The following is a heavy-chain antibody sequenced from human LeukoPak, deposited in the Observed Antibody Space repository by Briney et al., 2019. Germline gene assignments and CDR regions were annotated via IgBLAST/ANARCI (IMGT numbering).Heavy chain of an antibody. J-gene: IGHJ4*02. CDR2: ISAYNGNT. D-gene: IGHD2-21*01. V-gene: IGHV1-18*01. CDR1: GYTFTSYG. CDR3: ARDSRSYCGGDCYADY. Sequence: ASVKVSCKASGYTFTSYGISWVRQAPGQGLEWMGWISAYNGNTNYAQKLQGRVTMTTDTSTSTAYMELSSLRSDDTAVYYCARDSRSYCGGDCYADYWGQGTLVTVSS.